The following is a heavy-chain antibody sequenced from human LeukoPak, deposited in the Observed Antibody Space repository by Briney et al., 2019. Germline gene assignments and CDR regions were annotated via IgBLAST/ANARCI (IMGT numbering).Heavy chain of an antibody. Sequence: GSLRLSCAASGFTFSSYAMSWVRQAPGKGLEWVAAISGSGGSTEYADSVKGRFTISRDNSKNTLYLQMNSLRAEDTAVYYCAKVAAAGKYFDYWGQGTLVTVSS. CDR1: GFTFSSYA. J-gene: IGHJ4*02. CDR3: AKVAAAGKYFDY. V-gene: IGHV3-23*01. D-gene: IGHD6-13*01. CDR2: ISGSGGST.